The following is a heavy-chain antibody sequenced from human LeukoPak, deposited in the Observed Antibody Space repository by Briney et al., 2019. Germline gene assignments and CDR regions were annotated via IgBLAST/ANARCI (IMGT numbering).Heavy chain of an antibody. Sequence: ASVKVSCKASGYTFTSYDINWVRQATGQGLEWMGWMNPNSGNTGYAQKFQGRVTMTRNTSISTAYMELRRLRSDDTAVYYCARETEYSSSSGGWLYYYYYMDVWGKGTTVTVSS. V-gene: IGHV1-8*01. D-gene: IGHD6-6*01. CDR3: ARETEYSSSSGGWLYYYYYMDV. J-gene: IGHJ6*03. CDR2: MNPNSGNT. CDR1: GYTFTSYD.